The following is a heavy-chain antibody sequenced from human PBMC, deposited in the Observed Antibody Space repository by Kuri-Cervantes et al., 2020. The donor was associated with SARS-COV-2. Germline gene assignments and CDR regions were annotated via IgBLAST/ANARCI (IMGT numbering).Heavy chain of an antibody. D-gene: IGHD3-22*01. J-gene: IGHJ5*02. V-gene: IGHV4-34*01. CDR2: INHSGST. CDR3: ARDRSRAYCYDSSGFGA. CDR1: GGSFSGYY. Sequence: ESLKISCAVYGGSFSGYYWSWIRQPPGKGLEWIGEINHSGSTNYNPSLKSRVTISVDTSKNQFSLKLSSVTAADTAVYYCARDRSRAYCYDSSGFGAWGQGTLVTVSS.